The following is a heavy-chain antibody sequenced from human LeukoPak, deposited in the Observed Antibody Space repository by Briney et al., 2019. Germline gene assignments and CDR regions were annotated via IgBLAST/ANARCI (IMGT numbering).Heavy chain of an antibody. J-gene: IGHJ4*02. V-gene: IGHV4-34*01. CDR2: INHSGST. Sequence: SETLSFTCAVYGGSFSGYYWSWIRQPPRKGLEWIGEINHSGSTNYNPSLKSRVTISVDTSKNQFSLKLSSVTAADTAVYYCARGYCSSTSCYGFADYWGQGTLVTVSS. CDR1: GGSFSGYY. D-gene: IGHD2-2*01. CDR3: ARGYCSSTSCYGFADY.